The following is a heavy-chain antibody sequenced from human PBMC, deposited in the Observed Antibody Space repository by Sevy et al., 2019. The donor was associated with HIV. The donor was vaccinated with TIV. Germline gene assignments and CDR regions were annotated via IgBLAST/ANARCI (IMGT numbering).Heavy chain of an antibody. CDR2: IWYDGSNK. J-gene: IGHJ4*02. Sequence: GGSLRLSCAAFGFAYSGYGMHWDRQAPGKGLEWVAVIWYDGSNKEYAYSVKGRFTISRDNSKTTLYLQMNSLRAEDTAVYYCARESIAVAGIGYYFDSWGQGTLVTVSS. V-gene: IGHV3-33*01. D-gene: IGHD6-19*01. CDR3: ARESIAVAGIGYYFDS. CDR1: GFAYSGYG.